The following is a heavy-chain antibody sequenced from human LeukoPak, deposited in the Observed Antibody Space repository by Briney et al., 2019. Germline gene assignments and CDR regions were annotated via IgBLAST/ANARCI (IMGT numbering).Heavy chain of an antibody. Sequence: SETLSLTCTVSGGSISSYYWSWLRQLAGKGLEWIGRIYTSGSTNYNPSLKSRVTMSVDTSKNQFSLKLSSVTAADTAVYYCARETDYYGSGSYYKGYNWFDPWGQGTLVTVSS. CDR2: IYTSGST. V-gene: IGHV4-4*07. CDR1: GGSISSYY. D-gene: IGHD3-10*01. CDR3: ARETDYYGSGSYYKGYNWFDP. J-gene: IGHJ5*02.